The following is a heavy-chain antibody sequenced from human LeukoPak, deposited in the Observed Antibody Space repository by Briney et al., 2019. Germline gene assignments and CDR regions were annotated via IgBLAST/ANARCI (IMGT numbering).Heavy chain of an antibody. V-gene: IGHV3-74*01. CDR3: ATSIAVAGWFDP. J-gene: IGHJ5*02. CDR2: INSDGSST. CDR1: GFTFSSYW. Sequence: PGGSLRLSCAASGFTFSSYWMHWVRQAPGKGLVWVSHINSDGSSTSYADSVKGRFTISRDNAKDTLYLQMNSLRAEDTAVYYCATSIAVAGWFDPWGQGTLVTVSS. D-gene: IGHD6-19*01.